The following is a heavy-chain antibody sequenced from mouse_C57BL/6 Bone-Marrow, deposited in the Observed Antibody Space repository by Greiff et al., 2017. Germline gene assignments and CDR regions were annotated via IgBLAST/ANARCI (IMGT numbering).Heavy chain of an antibody. D-gene: IGHD2-4*01. V-gene: IGHV1-9*01. Sequence: VQLQESGAELMKPGASVKLSCKATGYTFTGYWIEWVKQRPGHGLEWIGEILPGSGSTNYNEKFKGKATFTADSSSNTAYMQISSLTTEDSAIYYCASWTRYDYDGAPWFAYWGQGTRVTVSA. J-gene: IGHJ3*01. CDR1: GYTFTGYW. CDR3: ASWTRYDYDGAPWFAY. CDR2: ILPGSGST.